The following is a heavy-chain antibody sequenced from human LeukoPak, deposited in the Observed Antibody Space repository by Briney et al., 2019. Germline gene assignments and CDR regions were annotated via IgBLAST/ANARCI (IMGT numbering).Heavy chain of an antibody. V-gene: IGHV3-7*05. CDR1: GFTFSTHW. CDR3: ARGAAVWFGESLLDY. CDR2: IREDGSEK. D-gene: IGHD3-10*01. Sequence: GGSLRLSCAASGFTFSTHWMTWVRQAPGKGLEWVANIREDGSEKYSVASVKGRFTISRDNAKNSLYLQMNSLRAEDTAVYYCARGAAVWFGESLLDYWGLGILVTVSS. J-gene: IGHJ4*02.